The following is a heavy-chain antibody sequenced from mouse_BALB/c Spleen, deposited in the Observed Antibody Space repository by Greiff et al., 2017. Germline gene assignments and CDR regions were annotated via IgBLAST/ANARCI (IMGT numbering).Heavy chain of an antibody. CDR1: GFTFSSYA. CDR2: ISSGGSYT. V-gene: IGHV5-9-3*01. D-gene: IGHD2-4*01. Sequence: EVKLVESGGGLVKPGGSLKLSCAASGFTFSSYAMSWVRQTPEKRLEWVATISSGGSYTYYPDSVKGRFTISRDNAKNTLYLQMSSLRSEDTAMYYCARQMRLREETWFAYWGQGTLVTVSA. J-gene: IGHJ3*01. CDR3: ARQMRLREETWFAY.